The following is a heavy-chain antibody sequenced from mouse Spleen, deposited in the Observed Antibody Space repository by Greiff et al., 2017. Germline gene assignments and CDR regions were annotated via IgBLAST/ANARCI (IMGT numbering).Heavy chain of an antibody. Sequence: EVKLMESGGGLVQPGGSLKLSCATSGFTFSDYYMYWVRQTPEKRLEWVAYISNGGGSTYYPDTVKGRFTISRDNAKNTLYLQMSRLKSEDTAMYYCARIYYGYEGYFDVWGAGTTVTVSS. CDR2: ISNGGGST. D-gene: IGHD2-2*01. J-gene: IGHJ1*01. CDR1: GFTFSDYY. V-gene: IGHV5-12*02. CDR3: ARIYYGYEGYFDV.